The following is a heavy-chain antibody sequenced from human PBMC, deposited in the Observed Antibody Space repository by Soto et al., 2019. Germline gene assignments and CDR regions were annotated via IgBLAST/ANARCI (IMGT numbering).Heavy chain of an antibody. CDR1: GFTFSTYT. CDR2: ISISSTHT. CDR3: ARDTSYGDYVNYYYGVDV. J-gene: IGHJ6*02. Sequence: PWGSLRLSCAASGFTFSTYTMNWVRQAPGKGLEWVSSISISSTHTYYADSVRGRFTISRDNAKNSLSLQMDNLRAEDTAVYYCARDTSYGDYVNYYYGVDVWGQGTTVTVSS. D-gene: IGHD4-17*01. V-gene: IGHV3-21*01.